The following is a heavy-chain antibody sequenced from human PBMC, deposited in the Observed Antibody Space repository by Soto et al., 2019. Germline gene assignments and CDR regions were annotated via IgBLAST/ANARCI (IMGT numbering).Heavy chain of an antibody. D-gene: IGHD3-16*01. CDR2: ISYDGSNK. CDR3: AKVPVLSDAFDI. CDR1: GFTFSSYG. V-gene: IGHV3-30*18. Sequence: QVQLVESGGGVVQPGRSLRLSCAASGFTFSSYGMHWVRQAPGKGLEWVAVISYDGSNKYYADSVKGRFTISRDNSKNTLYLQMNSLRAEDTAVYYCAKVPVLSDAFDIWGQGTMVTVSS. J-gene: IGHJ3*02.